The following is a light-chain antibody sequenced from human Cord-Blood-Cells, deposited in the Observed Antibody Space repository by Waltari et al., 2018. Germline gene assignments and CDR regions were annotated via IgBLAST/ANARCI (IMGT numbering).Light chain of an antibody. V-gene: IGLV2-11*01. CDR3: CSYAGSYTLV. Sequence: LTQPRSVSGSPGQSVTISCTGTSSDVGGYNYVSWYQQHPGKAPKLMIYDVSKRPSGVPDRFSGSKSGNTASLTISGLQAEDEADYYCCSYAGSYTLVFGGGTKLTVL. CDR1: SSDVGGYNY. CDR2: DVS. J-gene: IGLJ2*01.